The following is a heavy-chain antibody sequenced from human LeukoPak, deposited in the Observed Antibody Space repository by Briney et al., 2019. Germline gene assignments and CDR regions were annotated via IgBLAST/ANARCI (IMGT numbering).Heavy chain of an antibody. D-gene: IGHD6-13*01. CDR3: ARDGGAAAGTFDY. Sequence: ASVKVSCTASGGTFSSYAISWVRQAPGQGLEWMGGIIPIFGTANYAQKFQGRVTITADVSTSTAYMELSSLRSEDTAVYYCARDGGAAAGTFDYWGQGTLVTVSS. J-gene: IGHJ4*02. V-gene: IGHV1-69*13. CDR2: IIPIFGTA. CDR1: GGTFSSYA.